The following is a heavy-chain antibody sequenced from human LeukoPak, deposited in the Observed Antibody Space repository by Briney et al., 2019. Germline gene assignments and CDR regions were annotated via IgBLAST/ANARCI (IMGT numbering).Heavy chain of an antibody. V-gene: IGHV3-23*01. CDR1: GFTFSSYA. Sequence: GGSLRLSCAASGFTFSSYAMSWVRQAPGKGLDWVSAISGSGGSTYYADSVKGRFTISRDNSKNTLYLQMNSLRDEDTAVYYCARVGGATAVTMYFEYWGQGTLVTVTS. D-gene: IGHD1-26*01. CDR2: ISGSGGST. J-gene: IGHJ4*02. CDR3: ARVGGATAVTMYFEY.